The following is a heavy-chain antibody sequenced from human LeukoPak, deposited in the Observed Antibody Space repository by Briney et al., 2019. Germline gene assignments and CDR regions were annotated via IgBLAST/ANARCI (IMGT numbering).Heavy chain of an antibody. CDR3: TTLDGDYAPDC. J-gene: IGHJ4*02. Sequence: GGSLRLSCAGSGFTFSNAWMSWVRQAPGKGLEWVGRMESKSDGGSTDYAAPVKGRFTISRDDSKNTLFLQINSLKTEDTAVYYCTTLDGDYAPDCWGQGALVTVSS. CDR1: GFTFSNAW. CDR2: MESKSDGGST. D-gene: IGHD4-17*01. V-gene: IGHV3-15*04.